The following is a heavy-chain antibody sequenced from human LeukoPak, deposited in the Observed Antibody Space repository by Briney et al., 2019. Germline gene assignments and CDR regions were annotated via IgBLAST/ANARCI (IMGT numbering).Heavy chain of an antibody. V-gene: IGHV4-59*01. Sequence: SETLSLTCTVSGGSISSYYWSWMRQPPGKGLEWIGSIYYSESTNYNPSLKSRLTISVDTSKNQFSLKLSSVTAADTAVYYCARGASGYSYGWGQGTLVTVSS. D-gene: IGHD5-18*01. CDR1: GGSISSYY. J-gene: IGHJ4*02. CDR3: ARGASGYSYG. CDR2: IYYSEST.